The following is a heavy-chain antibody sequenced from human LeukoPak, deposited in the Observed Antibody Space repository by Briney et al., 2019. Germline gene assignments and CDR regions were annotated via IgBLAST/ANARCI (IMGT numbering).Heavy chain of an antibody. V-gene: IGHV3-33*06. Sequence: PGRSLRLSCAASGFTFSSYGMHWVRQAPGKGLEWVAVIWYDGSNKYYADSVKGRFTISRDNSKNTLYLQMTSLRAEDAAVYYCAKDPRGSYSRDYYYYMDVWGKGTTVTVSS. D-gene: IGHD1-26*01. J-gene: IGHJ6*03. CDR1: GFTFSSYG. CDR3: AKDPRGSYSRDYYYYMDV. CDR2: IWYDGSNK.